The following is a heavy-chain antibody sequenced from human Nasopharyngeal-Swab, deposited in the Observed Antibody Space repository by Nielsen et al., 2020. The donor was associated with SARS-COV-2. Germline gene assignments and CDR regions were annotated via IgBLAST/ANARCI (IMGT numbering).Heavy chain of an antibody. CDR2: ISSNGGSA. D-gene: IGHD2-15*01. CDR3: VKDRGAHSVVVVAAS. J-gene: IGHJ4*02. V-gene: IGHV3-64D*06. CDR1: GFTFSSYT. Sequence: GGSLRLSCSAPGFTFSSYTMHWVRQAPGKGLEHVSAISSNGGSAYYADSVKGRFTISRDNSKNTLNLQMSSLRAEDTAVYYCVKDRGAHSVVVVAASWGQGTLVTVSS.